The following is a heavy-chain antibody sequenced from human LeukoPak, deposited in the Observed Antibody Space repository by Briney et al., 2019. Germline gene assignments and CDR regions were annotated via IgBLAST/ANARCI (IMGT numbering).Heavy chain of an antibody. CDR3: AKERGYSYGYDY. CDR2: NSGSGGST. CDR1: GFIFSSYA. D-gene: IGHD5-18*01. Sequence: PGGSLRLSCAASGFIFSSYAMSWVRQVPGKGLEWVSGNSGSGGSTYYAASVRGRFTISRDSSNDTLYLEMNSLRAEDTAVYYCAKERGYSYGYDYWGQGTLVTVSS. J-gene: IGHJ4*02. V-gene: IGHV3-23*01.